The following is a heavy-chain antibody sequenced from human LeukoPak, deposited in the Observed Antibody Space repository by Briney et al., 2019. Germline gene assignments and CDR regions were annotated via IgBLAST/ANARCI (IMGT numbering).Heavy chain of an antibody. D-gene: IGHD5-18*01. V-gene: IGHV5-51*01. CDR1: GYSFTTYW. J-gene: IGHJ4*02. CDR3: ARDRRGRHTAMDALDY. Sequence: GESLKISCKGSGYSFTTYWIGWVRQMPGKGLEWMGIIYPSDYNTAYSPSFQGQVTISADKSISTAYLQMDSLRAEDTAVYYCARDRRGRHTAMDALDYWGQGTLVTVSS. CDR2: IYPSDYNT.